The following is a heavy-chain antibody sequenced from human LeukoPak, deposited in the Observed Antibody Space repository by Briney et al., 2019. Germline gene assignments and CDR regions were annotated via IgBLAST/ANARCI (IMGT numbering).Heavy chain of an antibody. CDR1: GFTFSSYA. CDR3: ARGITMVRGVPRYYFDY. J-gene: IGHJ4*02. CDR2: ISSSSSYI. Sequence: PGGSLRLSCAASGFTFSSYAMNWVRQAPGKGREWVSPISSSSSYIYYADSVKGRFTISRDNAKNSLYLQMNSLRAEDTAVYYCARGITMVRGVPRYYFDYWGQGTLVTVSS. D-gene: IGHD3-10*01. V-gene: IGHV3-21*04.